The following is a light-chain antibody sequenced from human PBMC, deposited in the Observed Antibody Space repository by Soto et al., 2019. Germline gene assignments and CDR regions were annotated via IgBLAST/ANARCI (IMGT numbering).Light chain of an antibody. CDR1: STDVGGYKY. CDR2: EVS. Sequence: QSALTQPASVSGSPGQSITISCTGTSTDVGGYKYVSWYQQHPGKAPKLIIYEVSNRPSGVSNRFSGSKSGNTASLTISGLQAEDEADYYCTSYTSSNTPVFGGGTKLTVL. J-gene: IGLJ2*01. V-gene: IGLV2-14*01. CDR3: TSYTSSNTPV.